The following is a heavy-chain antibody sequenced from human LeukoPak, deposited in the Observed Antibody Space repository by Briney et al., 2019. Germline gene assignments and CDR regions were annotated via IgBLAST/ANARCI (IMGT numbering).Heavy chain of an antibody. D-gene: IGHD3-16*02. CDR3: ARDPSQYHDSRSYRNFDS. J-gene: IGHJ4*02. CDR1: GFSFSSYG. CDR2: ISGSGGST. V-gene: IGHV3-23*01. Sequence: GGSLRLSCAASGFSFSSYGMSWVRQAPGKGLEWVSAISGSGGSTYYADSVKGRFTISRDDSKSTLYLQMESLRVEDTAIYYCARDPSQYHDSRSYRNFDSWGQGTLVIVSS.